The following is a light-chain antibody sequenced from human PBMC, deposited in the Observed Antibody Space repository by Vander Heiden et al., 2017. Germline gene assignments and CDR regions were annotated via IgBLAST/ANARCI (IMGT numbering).Light chain of an antibody. Sequence: EIVMTQSPAILSASPGESATLSCRASRSVSANLAWYQQKPGQAPRLIIYGTSTRATGVPARFSGSGSGTQFILSISRLQSEDFALYDCQQYSDWPRTFGQGTKVEIK. CDR3: QQYSDWPRT. CDR1: RSVSAN. J-gene: IGKJ1*01. V-gene: IGKV3-15*01. CDR2: GTS.